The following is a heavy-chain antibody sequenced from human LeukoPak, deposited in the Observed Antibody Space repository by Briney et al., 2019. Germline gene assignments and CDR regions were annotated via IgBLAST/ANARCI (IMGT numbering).Heavy chain of an antibody. V-gene: IGHV2-70*11. CDR3: ARCIAATGTVDY. CDR1: GFSLSTNGMS. J-gene: IGHJ4*02. Sequence: SGPAPVKPTQTLTLTCTFSGFSLSTNGMSVTWVRQPPGKALEWLARIDWDDDKYYSASLKTRLTISKDTSKNQVVLTMTNMDPVDTATYYCARCIAATGTVDYWGQGALVTVSS. D-gene: IGHD6-13*01. CDR2: IDWDDDK.